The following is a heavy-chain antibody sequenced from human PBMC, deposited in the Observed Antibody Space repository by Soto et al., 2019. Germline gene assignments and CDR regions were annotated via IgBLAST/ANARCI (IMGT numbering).Heavy chain of an antibody. D-gene: IGHD3-10*01. Sequence: EVQLVESGVGLVEPGGSLRLSCAASGLTFTSASMNWVRQAPGKGLEWVGQIKTKGDGGATAYAAPVKGRFTVSRDDSIKMLFLQMNSPKAEDTAVYYCATRTETVAFGSEWGQGTLVTVS. CDR1: GLTFTSAS. CDR3: ATRTETVAFGSE. V-gene: IGHV3-15*07. J-gene: IGHJ4*02. CDR2: IKTKGDGGAT.